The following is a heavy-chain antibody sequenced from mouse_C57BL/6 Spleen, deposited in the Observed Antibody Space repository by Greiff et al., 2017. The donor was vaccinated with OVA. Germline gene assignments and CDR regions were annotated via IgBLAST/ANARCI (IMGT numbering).Heavy chain of an antibody. Sequence: EVQLQQSGPELVKPGASVKIPCKASGYTFTDYNMDWVKQSHGKSLEWIGDINPNNGGTIYNQKFKGKATLTVDKSSSTAYMELRSLTSEDTAVYYCARIPDYDGAMDYWGQGTSVTVSS. CDR2: INPNNGGT. CDR1: GYTFTDYN. V-gene: IGHV1-18*01. D-gene: IGHD2-4*01. J-gene: IGHJ4*01. CDR3: ARIPDYDGAMDY.